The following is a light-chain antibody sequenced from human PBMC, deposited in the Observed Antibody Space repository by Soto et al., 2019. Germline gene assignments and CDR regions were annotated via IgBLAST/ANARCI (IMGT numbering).Light chain of an antibody. CDR1: QSVSSN. CDR2: GAS. V-gene: IGKV3-15*01. J-gene: IGKJ5*01. Sequence: EIVMTQSPATLSVSPGERATLSCRASQSVSSNLAWYQQKPGQAPRLLIYGASTRATGIPARFSGSGSGTEFTLTISSLQYEDFAVYYCQQYNNWPRSLTFGQGTRLEIK. CDR3: QQYNNWPRSLT.